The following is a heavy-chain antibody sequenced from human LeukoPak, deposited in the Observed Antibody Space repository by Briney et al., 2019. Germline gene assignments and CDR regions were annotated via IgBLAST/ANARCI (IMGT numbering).Heavy chain of an antibody. V-gene: IGHV3-21*01. J-gene: IGHJ6*03. CDR3: ARVVVGDYYYYYMDV. Sequence: GRSLRLSCAAPGFTFSSYSMNWVRQAPGKGLEWVSSISSSSSYIYYADSVKGRFTISRDNAKNSLYLQMNSLRAEDTAVYYCARVVVGDYYYYYMDVWGKGTTVTVSS. D-gene: IGHD2-15*01. CDR2: ISSSSSYI. CDR1: GFTFSSYS.